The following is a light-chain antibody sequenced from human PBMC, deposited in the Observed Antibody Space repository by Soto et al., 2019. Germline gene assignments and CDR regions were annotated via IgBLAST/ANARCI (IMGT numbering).Light chain of an antibody. CDR2: EVT. J-gene: IGLJ1*01. V-gene: IGLV2-8*01. CDR1: SSDVGGYNY. Sequence: QSALTQPPSASGSPGQSVTISCTGTSSDVGGYNYVSWYQQHPGKAPTLMMFEVTKRRSGVPDRFAGSKSDNTAPLTVAGLQAEEEADYYSSSYAGSLYVFGTGTKLTVL. CDR3: SSYAGSLYV.